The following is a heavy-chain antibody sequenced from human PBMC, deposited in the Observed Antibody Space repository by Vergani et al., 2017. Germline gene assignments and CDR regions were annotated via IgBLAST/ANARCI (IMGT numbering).Heavy chain of an antibody. CDR2: IKSDGSIT. V-gene: IGHV3-74*03. J-gene: IGHJ5*01. Sequence: DVHLAESGGGFFQPGGSLRLSCSASGFSFNSYWMHWVRQVQGKGLLWVSRIKSDGSITAYADSVKGRFTISRDNAQNTLYLQMTSLRVEDTGVYYCARARCIETCYMSNWLDSWGQGTLVTVSS. D-gene: IGHD3-9*01. CDR3: ARARCIETCYMSNWLDS. CDR1: GFSFNSYW.